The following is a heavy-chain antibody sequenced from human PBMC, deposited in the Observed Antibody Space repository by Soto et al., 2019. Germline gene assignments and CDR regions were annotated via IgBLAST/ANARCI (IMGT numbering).Heavy chain of an antibody. CDR3: SSGSYYSGKWFDP. V-gene: IGHV3-49*03. CDR2: IRSKAYGGTT. J-gene: IGHJ5*02. Sequence: GGSLRLSCTASGFTFGDYAMSWFRQAPGKGLEWVGFIRSKAYGGTTEYAASVKGRFTISRDDSKSIAYLQMNSLKTEDTAVYYCSSGSYYSGKWFDPWGQGTLVTVSS. CDR1: GFTFGDYA. D-gene: IGHD1-26*01.